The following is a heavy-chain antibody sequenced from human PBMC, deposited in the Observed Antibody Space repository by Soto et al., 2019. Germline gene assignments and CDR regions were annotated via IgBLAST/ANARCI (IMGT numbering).Heavy chain of an antibody. CDR2: INSDGSST. V-gene: IGHV3-74*01. CDR1: GFTFSSYW. D-gene: IGHD1-1*01. CDR3: ARDRRTNDAFDI. J-gene: IGHJ3*02. Sequence: LSLTCAASGFTFSSYWMHWVRQAPGKGLVWVSRINSDGSSTSYADSVKGRFTISRDNAKNTLYLQMNSLRAEDTAVYYCARDRRTNDAFDIWGQGTMVTVSS.